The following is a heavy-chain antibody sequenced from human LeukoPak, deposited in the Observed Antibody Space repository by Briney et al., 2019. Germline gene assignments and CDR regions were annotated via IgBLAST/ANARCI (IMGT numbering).Heavy chain of an antibody. CDR2: MWYDGSNK. V-gene: IGHV3-30*02. CDR1: GFIFSSYG. J-gene: IGHJ4*02. CDR3: AKNQGDSSSWFIDY. D-gene: IGHD6-13*01. Sequence: PGGSLRLSCAAWGFIFSSYGMHGVREAPGKGLEGVAVMWYDGSNKYYADSVKGRFTISRDNSKNTLYLQMNSLRAEDTAVYYCAKNQGDSSSWFIDYWGPGTLVTVSS.